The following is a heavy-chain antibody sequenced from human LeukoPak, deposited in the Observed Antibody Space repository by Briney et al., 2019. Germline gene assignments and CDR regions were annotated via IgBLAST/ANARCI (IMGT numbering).Heavy chain of an antibody. Sequence: PSETLSLTCTVSGYSISSGYYWGWIRQPPGKGLEWIGSIYHSGSTYYNPSLKSRVTISVDTSKNQFSLKLSSVTAADTAVYYCARDTYYDSSCFDYWGQGTLVTVSS. CDR2: IYHSGST. CDR1: GYSISSGYY. V-gene: IGHV4-38-2*02. D-gene: IGHD3-22*01. J-gene: IGHJ4*02. CDR3: ARDTYYDSSCFDY.